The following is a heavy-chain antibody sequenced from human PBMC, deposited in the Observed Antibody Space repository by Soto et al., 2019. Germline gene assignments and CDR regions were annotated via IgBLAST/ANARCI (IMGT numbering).Heavy chain of an antibody. J-gene: IGHJ3*02. CDR1: GFSFSNYA. CDR2: ISSDGNNK. CDR3: ARSRNSFDI. Sequence: QVELMESGGGVVQPGRSLRLSCATSGFSFSNYANQWVRQAPGKGLDWVAVISSDGNNKYYADSVKGRFTISRDNSKNTSYLQMNSLRVEDTAVYYCARSRNSFDIWGQGTMVIVSS. V-gene: IGHV3-30-3*01.